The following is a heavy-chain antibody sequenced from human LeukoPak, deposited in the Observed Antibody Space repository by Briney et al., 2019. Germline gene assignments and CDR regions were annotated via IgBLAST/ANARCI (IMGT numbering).Heavy chain of an antibody. J-gene: IGHJ4*02. Sequence: GGSLRLSCAASGFTFDDYAMHWVRQAPGKGLEWVSLISGDGGSTYYADSVKGRFTISRDNSKNSLYLQKNSLRTEDTALYYCAKDKRGDYCSSTSCYDGFDYWGQGTLVTVSS. CDR3: AKDKRGDYCSSTSCYDGFDY. V-gene: IGHV3-43*02. CDR2: ISGDGGST. D-gene: IGHD2-2*01. CDR1: GFTFDDYA.